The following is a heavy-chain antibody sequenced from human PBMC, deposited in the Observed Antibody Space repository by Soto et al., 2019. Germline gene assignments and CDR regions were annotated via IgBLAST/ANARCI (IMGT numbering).Heavy chain of an antibody. CDR1: GFTFNISA. CDR2: MSGGGDTT. CDR3: AKAKSISRVIAAKPFDF. J-gene: IGHJ4*02. Sequence: EVQLLESGGGLVQPGRSLRLSCAASGFTFNISAMNWVRQAPGKGLEWVSGMSGGGDTTNYADSVKGRFTISRDNSKSTLYLQMNSLRAEETALYYRAKAKSISRVIAAKPFDFWGPGTLVIVST. V-gene: IGHV3-23*01. D-gene: IGHD2-15*01.